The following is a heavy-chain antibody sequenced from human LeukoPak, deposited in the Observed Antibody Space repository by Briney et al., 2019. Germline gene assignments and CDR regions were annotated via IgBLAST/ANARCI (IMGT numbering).Heavy chain of an antibody. CDR2: IKHSGST. D-gene: IGHD6-19*01. V-gene: IGHV4-34*01. J-gene: IGHJ4*02. Sequence: SETLYLTCAVYGGSFSGYYWSWIRQPPGKGLEWIGEIKHSGSTNYNPSLKSRVTISVDTSKNQFSLKLSSVTAADTAVYYCARHGTYSSGWYDYWGQGTLVTVSS. CDR3: ARHGTYSSGWYDY. CDR1: GGSFSGYY.